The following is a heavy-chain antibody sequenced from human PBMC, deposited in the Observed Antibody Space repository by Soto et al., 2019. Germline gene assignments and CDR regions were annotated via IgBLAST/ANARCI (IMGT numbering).Heavy chain of an antibody. J-gene: IGHJ5*02. CDR2: ISAYNGNT. CDR3: ARSPAATGTSWFDP. D-gene: IGHD6-13*01. CDR1: GYTFTMYA. Sequence: ASVKVSCKASGYTFTMYAISWVRQAPGQGLEWMGWISAYNGNTNYAQKFQGRVTMTTDTSTSTAYMGVRSLRSDDTAMYYCARSPAATGTSWFDPWGQGTMVTVYS. V-gene: IGHV1-18*04.